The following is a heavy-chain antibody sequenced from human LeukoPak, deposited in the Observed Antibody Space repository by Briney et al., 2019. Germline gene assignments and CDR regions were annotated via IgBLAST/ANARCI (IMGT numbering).Heavy chain of an antibody. V-gene: IGHV4-34*01. CDR1: GGSISSYY. Sequence: SETLSLTCTVSGGSISSYYWSWIRQPPGKGLEWIGEINHSGSTNYNPSLKSRVTISVDTSKNQFSLKLSSVTAADTAVYYCARGWIAAAGLHFDYWGQGTLVTVSS. J-gene: IGHJ4*02. CDR3: ARGWIAAAGLHFDY. D-gene: IGHD6-13*01. CDR2: INHSGST.